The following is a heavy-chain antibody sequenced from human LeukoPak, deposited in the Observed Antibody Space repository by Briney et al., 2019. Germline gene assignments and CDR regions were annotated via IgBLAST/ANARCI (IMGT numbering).Heavy chain of an antibody. D-gene: IGHD4/OR15-4a*01. CDR2: SGSGGDT. CDR3: AKARGATYGTYYFDY. CDR1: GSTFSSYA. Sequence: GALRLSCAASGSTFSSYAMNWVRQAPGKGLEWVSLSGSGGDTYYADSVKGRFTISRDNSKNTLYLQMNSLRAEDTAVYYCAKARGATYGTYYFDYWGQGTLVTVSS. V-gene: IGHV3-23*01. J-gene: IGHJ4*02.